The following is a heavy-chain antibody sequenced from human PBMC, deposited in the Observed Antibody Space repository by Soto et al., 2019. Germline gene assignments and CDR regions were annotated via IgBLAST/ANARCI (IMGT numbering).Heavy chain of an antibody. CDR3: ARDKRYLQIFEWSYDFDY. D-gene: IGHD3-3*01. J-gene: IGHJ4*02. CDR1: GFTFSSSA. V-gene: IGHV3-30-3*01. CDR2: ISYDGINK. Sequence: QVQLVESGGGVVQPGRSLRLSCAASGFTFSSSAMHWVRQAPGKGLEWVAVISYDGINKYYADSVKGRFTISRDNSKNNLYLQINSLRASDTAVYYCARDKRYLQIFEWSYDFDYWGQGTLVTVSS.